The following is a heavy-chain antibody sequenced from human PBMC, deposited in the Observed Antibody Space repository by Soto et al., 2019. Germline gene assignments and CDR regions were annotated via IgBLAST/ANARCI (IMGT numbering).Heavy chain of an antibody. Sequence: SETLSLTXAVSGGSISSGGYYWSWIRQHPGTGLEWIGYIYYSGTTYFNPSLKSRASISLDTSKNEFSLKLTSVTAADTAVYYCARRALPQCINGVCYKDGFWDYWGQGALVTVSS. CDR3: ARRALPQCINGVCYKDGFWDY. D-gene: IGHD2-8*01. CDR1: GGSISSGGYY. V-gene: IGHV4-31*11. CDR2: IYYSGTT. J-gene: IGHJ4*02.